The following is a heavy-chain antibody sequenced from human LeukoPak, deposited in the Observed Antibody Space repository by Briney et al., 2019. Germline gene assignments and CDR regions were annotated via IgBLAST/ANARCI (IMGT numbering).Heavy chain of an antibody. D-gene: IGHD6-13*01. CDR2: IYTSGST. Sequence: SETLSLTCTVSGGSISSYYWSWIRQPAGKGLEWIGRIYTSGSTNYNPSLKSRVTMSVDTSKNQFSLKLSSVTAADTAVYYCAITTEAHSWQTRYYSYYMDVWGKGTTVTVSS. J-gene: IGHJ6*03. CDR1: GGSISSYY. V-gene: IGHV4-4*07. CDR3: AITTEAHSWQTRYYSYYMDV.